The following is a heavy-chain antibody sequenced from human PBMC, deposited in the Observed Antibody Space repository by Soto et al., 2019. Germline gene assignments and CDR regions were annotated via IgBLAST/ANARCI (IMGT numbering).Heavy chain of an antibody. V-gene: IGHV3-30*18. CDR1: GFTFSSYG. D-gene: IGHD3-22*01. J-gene: IGHJ5*02. CDR3: ENDYYDSSGPVDP. Sequence: GGSLRLSCAASGFTFSSYGMHWVRQAPGKGLEWVAVISYDGSNKYYADSVKGRFTISRDNSKNTLYLQMNSLRAEDTAVYYCENDYYDSSGPVDPWGQGTLVTVSS. CDR2: ISYDGSNK.